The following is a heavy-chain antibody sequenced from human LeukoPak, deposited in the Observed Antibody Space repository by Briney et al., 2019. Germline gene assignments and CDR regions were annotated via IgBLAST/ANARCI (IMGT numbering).Heavy chain of an antibody. Sequence: SETLSLTCTVSGASVTTYYWSWIRQPPGKGLEWIAYIHYSGHTNSNPSLTSRVSISVDTSKNQFSLTLTSLTTADTAVYYCVRVVPGGASFDSWGQGTLVTVSS. V-gene: IGHV4-59*02. J-gene: IGHJ4*02. CDR2: IHYSGHT. D-gene: IGHD3-16*01. CDR3: VRVVPGGASFDS. CDR1: GASVTTYY.